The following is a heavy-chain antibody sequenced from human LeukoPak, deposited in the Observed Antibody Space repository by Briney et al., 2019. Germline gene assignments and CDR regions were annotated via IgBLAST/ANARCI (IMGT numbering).Heavy chain of an antibody. D-gene: IGHD3-22*01. J-gene: IGHJ6*02. CDR2: IIPILGIA. Sequence: ASVKVSCKASGGTSSSYAISWVRQAPGQGLEWMGRIIPILGIANYAQKFQGRVTITADKSTSTAYMELSSLRSEDTAVYYCARAPYYYDSSGYDAAYLYYYYGMDVWGQGTTVTVSS. CDR1: GGTSSSYA. V-gene: IGHV1-69*04. CDR3: ARAPYYYDSSGYDAAYLYYYYGMDV.